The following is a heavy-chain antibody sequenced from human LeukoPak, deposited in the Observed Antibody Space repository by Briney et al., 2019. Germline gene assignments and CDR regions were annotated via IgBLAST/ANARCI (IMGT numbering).Heavy chain of an antibody. CDR3: ARGGDYSGYFDY. CDR1: GGSISSGGYS. D-gene: IGHD4-17*01. Sequence: PSETLSLTCAVSGGSISSGGYSWSWIRQPPGKGLEWIGEIYHSGSTNYNPSLKSRVTISVDKSKNQFSLKLSSVTAADTAVYYCARGGDYSGYFDYWGQGTLVTVSS. V-gene: IGHV4-30-2*01. CDR2: IYHSGST. J-gene: IGHJ4*02.